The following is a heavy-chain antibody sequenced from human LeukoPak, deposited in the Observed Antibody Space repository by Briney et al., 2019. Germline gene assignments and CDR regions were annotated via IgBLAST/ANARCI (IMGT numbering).Heavy chain of an antibody. CDR3: ARDVPYYDFWSGYFGSNGGYGMDV. J-gene: IGHJ6*02. CDR2: INPNSGGT. Sequence: ASVKVSCKASGYTFIGYYMHWVRQAPGQGLEWMGWINPNSGGTNYAQKFQGWVTMTRDTSISTAYMELSRLRSDDTAVYYCARDVPYYDFWSGYFGSNGGYGMDVWGQGTTVTVSS. V-gene: IGHV1-2*04. CDR1: GYTFIGYY. D-gene: IGHD3-3*01.